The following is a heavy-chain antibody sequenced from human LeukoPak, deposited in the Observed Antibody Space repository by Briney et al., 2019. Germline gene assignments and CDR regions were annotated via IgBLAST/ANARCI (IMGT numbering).Heavy chain of an antibody. D-gene: IGHD4-23*01. CDR2: INHSGST. J-gene: IGHJ4*02. CDR3: ARAGPTVVTPSVWYFDY. Sequence: SETLSLTCAVYGGSFSGYYWNWIRQPLGKGLEWIGEINHSGSTNYNPSLKSRVTISVDTSKNQFSLKLSSVTAADTAVYYCARAGPTVVTPSVWYFDYWGQGTLVTVSS. CDR1: GGSFSGYY. V-gene: IGHV4-34*01.